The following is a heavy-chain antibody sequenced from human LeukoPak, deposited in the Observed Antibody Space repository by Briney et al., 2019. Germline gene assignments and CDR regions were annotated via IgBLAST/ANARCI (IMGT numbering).Heavy chain of an antibody. CDR2: ISSSGSTI. Sequence: GGSLRLSCAASGFTFSSYEMNWVGQAPGKGLEGVSYISSSGSTIYYADSVKGRFTISRDNAKNSLHLQMNSLRAEDTAVYYCAELGITVIGGVWGKGTTVTISS. D-gene: IGHD3-10*02. J-gene: IGHJ6*04. CDR3: AELGITVIGGV. V-gene: IGHV3-48*03. CDR1: GFTFSSYE.